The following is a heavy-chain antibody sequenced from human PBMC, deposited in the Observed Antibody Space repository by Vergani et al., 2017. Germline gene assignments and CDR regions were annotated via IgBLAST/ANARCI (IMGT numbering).Heavy chain of an antibody. V-gene: IGHV3-30*03. Sequence: QVQLVESGGGVVQPGRSLRLSCAASGFTFSSYGMHWVRQAPGKGLEWVAVISYDVSNKYYADSVKGRFTISRDNAKNSLYLQMNSLRAEDTAVYYCARDNIVVVVAATHFYYGMDVWGQGTTVTVSS. CDR3: ARDNIVVVVAATHFYYGMDV. D-gene: IGHD2-15*01. CDR1: GFTFSSYG. CDR2: ISYDVSNK. J-gene: IGHJ6*02.